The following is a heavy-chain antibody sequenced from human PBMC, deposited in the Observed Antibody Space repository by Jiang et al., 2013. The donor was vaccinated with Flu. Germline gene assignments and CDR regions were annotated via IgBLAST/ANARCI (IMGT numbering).Heavy chain of an antibody. D-gene: IGHD3-3*01. CDR3: ARVHPDS. Sequence: GPGLVNPSQTLSLTCTVSGVSISSGNYYWSWIRQPAGKGLEWIGRIYTSGITIYNPSLMSRVTMSLDTSKNQFSLNLTSLTAADTAVYYCARVHPDSWGQGTLVTVSP. J-gene: IGHJ5*02. CDR1: GVSISSGNYY. CDR2: IYTSGIT. V-gene: IGHV4-61*02.